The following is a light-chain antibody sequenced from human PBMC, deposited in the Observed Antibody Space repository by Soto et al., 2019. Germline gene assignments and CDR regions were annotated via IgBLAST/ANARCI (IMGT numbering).Light chain of an antibody. CDR1: QSVDIY. V-gene: IGKV3-11*01. Sequence: ETVLTQSPATLSLSPGERATLSCRASQSVDIYLAWYQQKPGQAPRLLIYDAYNRATGIPARFSGSGSGTDFTLTISSLEPEDFGVYYCQQRKNWPPITFGQGTRL. J-gene: IGKJ5*01. CDR3: QQRKNWPPIT. CDR2: DAY.